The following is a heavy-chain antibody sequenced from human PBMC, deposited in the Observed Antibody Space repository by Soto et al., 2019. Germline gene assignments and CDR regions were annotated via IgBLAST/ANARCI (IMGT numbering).Heavy chain of an antibody. CDR1: GFTFSDYC. Sequence: GGSLRLSCAASGFTFSDYCMTWIRQAPGKGLEWVSVISGSGGSTYYADSVKGRFTISRDNSKNTLYLQMNSLRAEDTAVYYCAKDSGIVVVVAVDYYYGMDVWGQGTTVTVSS. CDR2: ISGSGGST. D-gene: IGHD2-15*01. V-gene: IGHV3-23*01. CDR3: AKDSGIVVVVAVDYYYGMDV. J-gene: IGHJ6*02.